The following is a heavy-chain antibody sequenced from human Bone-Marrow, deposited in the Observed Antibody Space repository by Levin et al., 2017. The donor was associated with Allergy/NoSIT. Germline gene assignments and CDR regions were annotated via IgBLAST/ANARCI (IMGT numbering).Heavy chain of an antibody. CDR1: GFTFSSYG. J-gene: IGHJ4*02. Sequence: PGGSLRLSCAVSGFTFSSYGMSWVRQAPGKGLEWVSAISGSGDSTYYADSVKGRFTISRDNSKNTLDLQMNSLRAEDTAVYYCAKSSLPRITVAGTEYWGQGTLVTVSS. CDR2: ISGSGDST. D-gene: IGHD6-19*01. CDR3: AKSSLPRITVAGTEY. V-gene: IGHV3-23*01.